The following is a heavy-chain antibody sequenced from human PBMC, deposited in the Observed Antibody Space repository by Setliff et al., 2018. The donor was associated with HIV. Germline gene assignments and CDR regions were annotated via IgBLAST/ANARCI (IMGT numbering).Heavy chain of an antibody. CDR2: IKPDGSEM. CDR1: GFTFSNFW. CDR3: ARGGEIALAAHRRWLDS. J-gene: IGHJ5*01. V-gene: IGHV3-7*03. Sequence: GGSLRLSCAASGFTFSNFWMDWVRQAPGKGLEWVATIKPDGSEMDYVDSVKGRFTISRDNAENSLDLQMHSLRAEDTAVYYCARGGEIALAAHRRWLDSWGQGTLVTVSS. D-gene: IGHD6-19*01.